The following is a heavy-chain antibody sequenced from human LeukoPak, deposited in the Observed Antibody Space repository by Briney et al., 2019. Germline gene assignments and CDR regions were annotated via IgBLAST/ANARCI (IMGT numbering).Heavy chain of an antibody. D-gene: IGHD6-19*01. CDR1: GGSISSSNW. CDR3: ARGGRSSGWYYFDY. CDR2: IYHSGST. V-gene: IGHV4-4*02. Sequence: PSETLSLTCAVSGGSISSSNWWSWVRQPPGKGLEWIGEIYHSGSTNYNPSLKSRVTISVDKSKNQFSLKLSSVTAADTAVYYCARGGRSSGWYYFDYWGQGTLVTVSS. J-gene: IGHJ4*02.